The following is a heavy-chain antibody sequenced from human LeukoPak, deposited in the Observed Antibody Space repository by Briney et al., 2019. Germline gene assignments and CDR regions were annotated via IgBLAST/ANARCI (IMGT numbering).Heavy chain of an antibody. J-gene: IGHJ3*02. CDR2: ISWNSGSI. Sequence: PGGSLRLSCAASGFTFDDYAMHWVRQAPGKRLEWVSGISWNSGSIGYADSVKGRFTIYRDNAKNSLYLQMNSLRAEDMALYYCAKGEWELGSAFDIWGQGTMVTVSS. D-gene: IGHD1-26*01. CDR1: GFTFDDYA. CDR3: AKGEWELGSAFDI. V-gene: IGHV3-9*03.